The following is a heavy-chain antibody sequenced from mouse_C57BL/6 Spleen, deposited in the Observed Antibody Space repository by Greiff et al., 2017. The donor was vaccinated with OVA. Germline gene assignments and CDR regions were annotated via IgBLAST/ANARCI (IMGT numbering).Heavy chain of an antibody. D-gene: IGHD2-3*01. V-gene: IGHV5-17*01. Sequence: EVNVVESGGGLVKPGGSLKLSCAASGFTFSDYGMHWVRQAPEKGLEWVAYISSGSSTIYYADTVKGRFTISRDNAKNTLCLQMTSLRSEDTAMYYCARMVTTYFDVWGTGTTVTVSS. J-gene: IGHJ1*03. CDR3: ARMVTTYFDV. CDR1: GFTFSDYG. CDR2: ISSGSSTI.